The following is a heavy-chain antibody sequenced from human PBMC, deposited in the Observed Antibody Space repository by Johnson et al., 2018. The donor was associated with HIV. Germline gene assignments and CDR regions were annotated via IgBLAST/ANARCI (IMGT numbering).Heavy chain of an antibody. CDR2: SGRGGST. Sequence: VQLVESGGGLIQPGGSLRLSCAASGFTVSSNYMSWVRQAPGKGLEWVSAISGRGGSTYYADSVKGRFTISRDNSKNTLFLQMNSLRPEDTAVYYCARSPASRVGDSFAFDIWGQGTMVTVSS. CDR3: ARSPASRVGDSFAFDI. J-gene: IGHJ3*02. D-gene: IGHD2-21*02. V-gene: IGHV3-66*03. CDR1: GFTVSSNY.